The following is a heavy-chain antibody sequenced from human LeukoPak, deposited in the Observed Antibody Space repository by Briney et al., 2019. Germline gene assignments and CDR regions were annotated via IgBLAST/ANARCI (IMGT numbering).Heavy chain of an antibody. Sequence: SETLSLTCAVSGGSISSGGYSWSWIRQPPGKGLEWIGYIYHSGSTNYNPSLKSRVTISVDRSKNQFSLKLNSVTATDTAVYYCARHYGPWGQGTLVTVSS. CDR2: IYHSGST. D-gene: IGHD3-16*01. CDR3: ARHYGP. J-gene: IGHJ4*02. V-gene: IGHV4-30-2*01. CDR1: GGSISSGGYS.